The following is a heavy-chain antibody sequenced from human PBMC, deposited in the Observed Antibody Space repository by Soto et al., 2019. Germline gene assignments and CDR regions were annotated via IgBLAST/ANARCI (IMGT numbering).Heavy chain of an antibody. Sequence: QVQLVESGGGVVQPGRSLRLSCAASGFTFSSYAMHWVRQAPGKGLEWVAVISYDGSNKYYADSVKGRFTISRDNSKNTLYLQMNSLRAEDTAVYYCARYILSTMVGFDYWGQGTLVTVSS. CDR2: ISYDGSNK. CDR3: ARYILSTMVGFDY. CDR1: GFTFSSYA. J-gene: IGHJ4*02. V-gene: IGHV3-30-3*01. D-gene: IGHD5-12*01.